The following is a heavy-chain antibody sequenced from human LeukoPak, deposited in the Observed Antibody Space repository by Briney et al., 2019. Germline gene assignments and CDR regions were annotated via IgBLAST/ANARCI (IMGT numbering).Heavy chain of an antibody. CDR3: ARVVGYYLREGPTNWFDP. V-gene: IGHV4-31*03. J-gene: IGHJ5*02. D-gene: IGHD3-3*01. Sequence: PSETLSLTCTVPGGSISSGGYYWSWIRQHPGKGLEWIGYIYYSGSTYYNPSLKSRVTISVDTSKNQFSLKLSSVTAADTAVYYCARVVGYYLREGPTNWFDPWGQGTLVTVSS. CDR2: IYYSGST. CDR1: GGSISSGGYY.